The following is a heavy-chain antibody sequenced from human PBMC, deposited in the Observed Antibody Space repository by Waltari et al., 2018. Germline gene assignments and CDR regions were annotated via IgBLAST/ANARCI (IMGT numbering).Heavy chain of an antibody. CDR3: AKQFLDEN. CDR2: INENEKHGTT. J-gene: IGHJ4*02. CDR1: GFTFSTYA. V-gene: IGHV3-23*01. D-gene: IGHD3-3*01. Sequence: EVQLLESGGGLVPPGGSLRLSCAASGFTFSTYAMTWVRQAPGKGLEWVSSINENEKHGTTHYADSVKGRFTISRDDSKNTLYLQMNSLRAEDTAVYYCAKQFLDENWGQGTLVTVSS.